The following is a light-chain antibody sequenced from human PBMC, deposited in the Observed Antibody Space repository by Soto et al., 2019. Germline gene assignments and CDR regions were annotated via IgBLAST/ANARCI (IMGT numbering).Light chain of an antibody. J-gene: IGLJ3*02. CDR3: CSYTYTYSV. Sequence: QSDLTQPRSVSASPGQSVAISCTKTSSDFGGSEFVSWYQQQPGKAPKLIIYDATQRPSGVPDRFSGSKSGDTASLTISGLQAEDEADYYCCSYTYTYSVFGGGTKLTVL. CDR1: SSDFGGSEF. CDR2: DAT. V-gene: IGLV2-11*01.